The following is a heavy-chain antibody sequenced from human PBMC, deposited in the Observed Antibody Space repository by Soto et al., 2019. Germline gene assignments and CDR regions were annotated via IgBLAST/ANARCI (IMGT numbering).Heavy chain of an antibody. J-gene: IGHJ6*02. D-gene: IGHD6-13*01. CDR1: GFTFSSYE. Sequence: TGGSLRLSCAASGFTFSSYEMNWVRQAPGKGLEWVSYISSSGSTIYYADSVKGRFTISRDNAKNSLYLQMNSLRAEDTAVYYCARTSIAAAGQSGMDVWGQGTTVTVSS. CDR3: ARTSIAAAGQSGMDV. CDR2: ISSSGSTI. V-gene: IGHV3-48*03.